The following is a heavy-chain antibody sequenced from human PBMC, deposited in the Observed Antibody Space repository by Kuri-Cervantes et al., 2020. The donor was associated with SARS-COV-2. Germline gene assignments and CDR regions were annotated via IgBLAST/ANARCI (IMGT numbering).Heavy chain of an antibody. J-gene: IGHJ4*02. D-gene: IGHD3-3*01. V-gene: IGHV3-30-3*01. Sequence: GESLKISCAVSGFTFNTCAMHWVRQAPGKGLEWVAVISYDGSNKYYADSVKGRFTISRDNSKNTLYLQMNSLRAEDTAVYYCARSINYDFWSGPHYWGQGTLVTVSS. CDR2: ISYDGSNK. CDR1: GFTFNTCA. CDR3: ARSINYDFWSGPHY.